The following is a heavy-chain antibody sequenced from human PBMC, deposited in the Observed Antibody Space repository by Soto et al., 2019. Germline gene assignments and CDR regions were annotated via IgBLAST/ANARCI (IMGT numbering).Heavy chain of an antibody. J-gene: IGHJ6*02. CDR3: ARDGNYYGSWSYYSSLPEFGMDV. V-gene: IGHV1-2*04. Sequence: SVKVSCKASGDPFTGYYRHWVRQAPGQGLEWMGWINHNSGGTNYAQKFTGWVTMTRDTTISTAYMELSRLRSDDTAVDYCARDGNYYGSWSYYSSLPEFGMDVWGRGTTVTVSS. CDR2: INHNSGGT. D-gene: IGHD3-10*01. CDR1: GDPFTGYY.